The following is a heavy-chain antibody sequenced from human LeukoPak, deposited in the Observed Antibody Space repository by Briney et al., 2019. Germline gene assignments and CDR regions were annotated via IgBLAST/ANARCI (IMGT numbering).Heavy chain of an antibody. J-gene: IGHJ5*02. V-gene: IGHV3-53*01. Sequence: GGSLRLSCAASGFTVSSNYMSWVRQAPGKGLEWVSVIYSGGSTYYADSVKGRFTISRDNSKNTLYLQMNSLRAEDTAVYYCARDESGDYYPHNWFDPWGQGTLVTVSS. D-gene: IGHD4-17*01. CDR1: GFTVSSNY. CDR2: IYSGGST. CDR3: ARDESGDYYPHNWFDP.